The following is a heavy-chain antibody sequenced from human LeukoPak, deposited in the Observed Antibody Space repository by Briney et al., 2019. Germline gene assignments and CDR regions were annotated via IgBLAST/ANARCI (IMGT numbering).Heavy chain of an antibody. V-gene: IGHV3-9*01. J-gene: IGHJ4*02. CDR2: IIWNSGSI. CDR1: GFTFDDYA. D-gene: IGHD6-13*01. CDR3: AKDTSSSWSQLSDPFDC. Sequence: GGSLRLSCAASGFTFDDYAMHWVRQAPGKGLEWVSGIIWNSGSIGYADSVKGRFTISRDNAKNSLYLQMNSLRAEDTALYYCAKDTSSSWSQLSDPFDCWGQGTLVTVSS.